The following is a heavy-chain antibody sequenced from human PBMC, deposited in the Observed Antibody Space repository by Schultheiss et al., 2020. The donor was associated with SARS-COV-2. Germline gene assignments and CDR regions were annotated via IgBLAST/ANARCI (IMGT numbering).Heavy chain of an antibody. D-gene: IGHD3-3*01. J-gene: IGHJ5*02. Sequence: SQTLSLTCAVSGGSISSGGYSWSWIRQPPGKGLEWIGYIYYSGSTYYNPSLKSRVTISVDTSKNQFSLKLSSVTAADTAVYYCARGRSLNSGGFGVWWFDPWGQGTLVTVSS. V-gene: IGHV4-31*11. CDR1: GGSISSGGYS. CDR3: ARGRSLNSGGFGVWWFDP. CDR2: IYYSGST.